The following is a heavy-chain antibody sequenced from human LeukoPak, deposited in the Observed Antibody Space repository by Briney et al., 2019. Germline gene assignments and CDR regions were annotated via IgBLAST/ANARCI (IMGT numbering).Heavy chain of an antibody. CDR1: GYTFTGYY. J-gene: IGHJ3*02. V-gene: IGHV1-2*02. D-gene: IGHD2/OR15-2a*01. Sequence: GASVKVSCKASGYTFTGYYMHWVRQAPGQGLEWMGWINPNSGGTNYAQKFQGRVTMTTDTSTSTAYMELRSLRSDDTAVYYCARDRYYGDAFDIWGQGTMVTVSS. CDR3: ARDRYYGDAFDI. CDR2: INPNSGGT.